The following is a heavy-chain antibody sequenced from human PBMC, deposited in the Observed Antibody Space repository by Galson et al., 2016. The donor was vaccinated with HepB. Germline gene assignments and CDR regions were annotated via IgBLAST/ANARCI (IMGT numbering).Heavy chain of an antibody. CDR2: IKRDGSVK. CDR1: GFIFRNHW. Sequence: SLRLSCATSGFIFRNHWMSWVRQAPGKGLEWVANIKRDGSVKYYVDSVKGRFTISRDNDKNSVFLQMNSLGADDTAVSYCASCSHGSGSHYNFNYWGQGTLVAVST. V-gene: IGHV3-7*01. CDR3: ASCSHGSGSHYNFNY. D-gene: IGHD3-10*01. J-gene: IGHJ4*01.